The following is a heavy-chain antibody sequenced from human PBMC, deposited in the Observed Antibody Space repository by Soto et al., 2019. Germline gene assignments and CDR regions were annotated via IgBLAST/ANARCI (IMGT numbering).Heavy chain of an antibody. CDR1: GYTFTSYY. CDR2: INPSGGST. V-gene: IGHV1-46*03. CDR3: ARSITIFGVDIHYYMDV. Sequence: GASVKVSCKASGYTFTSYYMHWVRQAPGQGLEWMGIINPSGGSTSYAQKFQGRVTMTRDTSTSTVYMELSSLRSEDTAVYYCARSITIFGVDIHYYMDVWGKGTTVTVSS. D-gene: IGHD3-3*01. J-gene: IGHJ6*03.